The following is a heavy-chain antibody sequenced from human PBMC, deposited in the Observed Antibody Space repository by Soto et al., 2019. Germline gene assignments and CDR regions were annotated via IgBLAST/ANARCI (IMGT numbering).Heavy chain of an antibody. J-gene: IGHJ6*02. V-gene: IGHV1-69*01. CDR1: GGTFSSYA. D-gene: IGHD2-2*01. Sequence: SVKVSCKASGGTFSSYAISWVRQAPGQGLEWMGGIIPIFGTANYAQKFQGRVTITADESTSTAYMELSSLRSEDTAVYYCASNIVVVPAATYYYYGMDVWGQGTMVTVSS. CDR2: IIPIFGTA. CDR3: ASNIVVVPAATYYYYGMDV.